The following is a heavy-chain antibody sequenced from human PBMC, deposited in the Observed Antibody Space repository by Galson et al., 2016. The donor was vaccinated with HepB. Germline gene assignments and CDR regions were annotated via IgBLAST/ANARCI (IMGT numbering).Heavy chain of an antibody. CDR3: VEEHYAGWPNLES. V-gene: IGHV3-43*01. Sequence: SLRLSCAASGFIFHAYSMHWVRQAPGKGLEWVSVDSWAEYGTFYADSVKGRFTSSRDNSKNSVYLQMNSLRTEDTALYYCVEEHYAGWPNLESWGQGTLVIVSS. D-gene: IGHD6-19*01. CDR2: DSWAEYGT. CDR1: GFIFHAYS. J-gene: IGHJ4*02.